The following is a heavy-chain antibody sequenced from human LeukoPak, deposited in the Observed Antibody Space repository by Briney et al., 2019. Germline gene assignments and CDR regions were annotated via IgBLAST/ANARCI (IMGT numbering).Heavy chain of an antibody. J-gene: IGHJ4*02. V-gene: IGHV3-23*01. D-gene: IGHD4-23*01. CDR1: GFTFSSYA. Sequence: AGGSLRLSCAASGFTFSSYAMSWVRQAPGKGLEWVSAISGSGGSTYYADSVKGRFTISRDNSKNTLYLQMNSLRAEDTAVYYCASGFSSLITPFRYWGQGTQVTVSS. CDR3: ASGFSSLITPFRY. CDR2: ISGSGGST.